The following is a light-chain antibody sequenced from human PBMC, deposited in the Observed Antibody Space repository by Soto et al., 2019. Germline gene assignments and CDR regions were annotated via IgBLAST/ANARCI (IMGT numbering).Light chain of an antibody. V-gene: IGLV3-25*03. CDR1: ALPKQY. CDR2: KDS. J-gene: IGLJ3*02. Sequence: SYELTQPPSVPVSPGQTARITCSGDALPKQYAYWYQQKPGQAPVLVIYKDSERPSGIPERFSGSSSGTTVTLTIIGVQAEDEADYYCQSADSSGTWVFGGGTKLTVL. CDR3: QSADSSGTWV.